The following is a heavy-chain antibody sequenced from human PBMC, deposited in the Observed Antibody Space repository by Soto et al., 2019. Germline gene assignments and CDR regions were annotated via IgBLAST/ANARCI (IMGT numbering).Heavy chain of an antibody. J-gene: IGHJ3*02. CDR3: AKDRGDIVVVVAASAFDI. CDR1: GFTFSSYA. V-gene: IGHV3-23*01. D-gene: IGHD2-15*01. Sequence: GGSLRLSCAASGFTFSSYAMSWVRQAPGKGLEWVSAISGSGGSTYYADSVKGRFTISRDNSKNTLYLQMNSLRAEDTAVYYCAKDRGDIVVVVAASAFDIWGQGTMVTVSS. CDR2: ISGSGGST.